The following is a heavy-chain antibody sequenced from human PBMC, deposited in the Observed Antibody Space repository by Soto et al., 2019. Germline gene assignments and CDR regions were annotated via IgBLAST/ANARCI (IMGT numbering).Heavy chain of an antibody. J-gene: IGHJ5*02. D-gene: IGHD6-19*01. CDR1: GFTFSSYG. CDR2: ISYDGSNK. V-gene: IGHV3-30*18. Sequence: GGSLRLSCAASGFTFSSYGVHWVRQAPGKGLEWVAVISYDGSNKYYADSVKGRFTISRDNSKNTLYLQMNSLRAEDTAVYYCAKAFEQWLVNNWFDPWGQGTLVTVSS. CDR3: AKAFEQWLVNNWFDP.